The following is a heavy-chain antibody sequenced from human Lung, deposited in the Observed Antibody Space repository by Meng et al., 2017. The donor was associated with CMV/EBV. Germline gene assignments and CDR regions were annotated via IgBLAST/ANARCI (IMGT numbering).Heavy chain of an antibody. CDR2: IYHTERT. J-gene: IGHJ4*02. CDR1: GGSISRHY. V-gene: IGHV4-59*11. Sequence: SETXSLTCTVSGGSISRHYWSWIRQPPGKGLEWIGYIYHTERTNYNPSLESRLTISVDTSKNHFSLELRSVTATDTAVYYCARGSPNNGWYQRDYWGQGTXVTVSS. D-gene: IGHD6-19*01. CDR3: ARGSPNNGWYQRDY.